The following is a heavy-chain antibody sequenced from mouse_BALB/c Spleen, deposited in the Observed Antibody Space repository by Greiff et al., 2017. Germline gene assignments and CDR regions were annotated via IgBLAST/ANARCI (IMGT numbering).Heavy chain of an antibody. Sequence: VQLQESGPGLVAPSQSLSITCTVSGFSLTGYGVNWVRQPPGKGLEWLGMIWGDGSTDYNSALKSRLSISKDNSKSQVFLKMNSLQTDDTARYYCARDPDGYYPSMDYWGQGTSVTVSS. CDR1: GFSLTGYG. CDR3: ARDPDGYYPSMDY. V-gene: IGHV2-6-7*01. D-gene: IGHD2-3*01. CDR2: IWGDGST. J-gene: IGHJ4*01.